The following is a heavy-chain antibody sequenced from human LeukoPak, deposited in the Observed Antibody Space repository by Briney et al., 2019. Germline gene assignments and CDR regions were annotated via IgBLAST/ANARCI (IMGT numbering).Heavy chain of an antibody. J-gene: IGHJ5*02. CDR2: ISAYNGNT. CDR3: ARDLGSSWTNWFDP. D-gene: IGHD6-13*01. CDR1: GYTFTSYG. V-gene: IGHV1-18*01. Sequence: GASVKVSCKASGYTFTSYGISWVRQAPGQGLEWMGWISAYNGNTNYAQKLQGRVTKTTDTSTSTAYMELRSLRSDDTAVYYCARDLGSSWTNWFDPWGQGTLVTVSS.